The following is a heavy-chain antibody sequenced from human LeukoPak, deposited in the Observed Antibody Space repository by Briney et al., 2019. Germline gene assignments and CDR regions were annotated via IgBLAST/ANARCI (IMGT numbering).Heavy chain of an antibody. J-gene: IGHJ4*02. D-gene: IGHD5-24*01. CDR3: ARGRVQMATTPFDY. Sequence: PSETLSLTCTVSGGSVSSTTYYWSWIRQPPGKGLEWIGEINHSGSTNYNPSLKSRVTISADTSKNQFSLKLSSVTAADTAVYYCARGRVQMATTPFDYWGQGTLVTVSS. CDR1: GGSVSSTTYY. CDR2: INHSGST. V-gene: IGHV4-39*07.